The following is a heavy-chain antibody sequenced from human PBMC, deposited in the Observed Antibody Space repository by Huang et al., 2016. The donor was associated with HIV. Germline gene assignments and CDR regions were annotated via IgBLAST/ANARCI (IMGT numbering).Heavy chain of an antibody. J-gene: IGHJ3*02. Sequence: QVQLQQWGAGLLKPSETLSLTCAVYGGSFSGYYWSWIRQSPGKGLEWIGEINHSGSTNYNPSLKSRLTISVDTSKNQFSLKLSSATAADTAVYYCARERMMSWLDDHDAFDIWGQGTMVTVSS. CDR1: GGSFSGYY. CDR3: ARERMMSWLDDHDAFDI. V-gene: IGHV4-34*01. CDR2: INHSGST. D-gene: IGHD1-1*01.